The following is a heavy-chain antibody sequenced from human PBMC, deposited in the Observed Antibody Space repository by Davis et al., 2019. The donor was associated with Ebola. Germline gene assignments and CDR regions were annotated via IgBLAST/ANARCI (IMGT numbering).Heavy chain of an antibody. D-gene: IGHD5-12*01. J-gene: IGHJ3*02. Sequence: PSETLSLTCTVSGGSISSYYWSWIRQPPGKGLEWIGYIYYSGSTNYNPSLKSRVTISVDTSKNQFSLKLSSVTAADTAVYYCARGTIIRGYSGYDYSFAFDIWGQGTMVTVSS. CDR3: ARGTIIRGYSGYDYSFAFDI. CDR2: IYYSGST. CDR1: GGSISSYY. V-gene: IGHV4-59*01.